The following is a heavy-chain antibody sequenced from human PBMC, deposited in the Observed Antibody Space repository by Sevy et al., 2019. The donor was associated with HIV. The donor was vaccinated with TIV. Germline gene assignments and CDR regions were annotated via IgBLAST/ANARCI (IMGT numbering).Heavy chain of an antibody. CDR2: IYYIGRG. Sequence: SETLSLSCTVSGASINSYYWSWIRQPPGKGLEFIGYIYYIGRGNYNPSLKSRVTMAIDTSNNQFSLELSSVTAADTAVYYCAGLSGTSGWYLYSVDYWGLGTLVTVSS. CDR1: GASINSYY. D-gene: IGHD6-19*01. V-gene: IGHV4-59*01. CDR3: AGLSGTSGWYLYSVDY. J-gene: IGHJ4*02.